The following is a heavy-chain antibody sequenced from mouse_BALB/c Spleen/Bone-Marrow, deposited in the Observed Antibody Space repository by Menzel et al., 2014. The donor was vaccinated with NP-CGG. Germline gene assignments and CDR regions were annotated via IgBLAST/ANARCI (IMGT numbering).Heavy chain of an antibody. V-gene: IGHV14-3*02. Sequence: EVQLQQSGAELVKPGASVKLSCTASGFNITDPYIHWVKQRPGQGLDWIGRIDPASDNTQYDPKFQGKATLTADTSSNTAYVQLSSLTSEDTAVYYCATLTGHFDYWGQGTILTVSS. CDR2: IDPASDNT. CDR1: GFNITDPY. J-gene: IGHJ2*01. D-gene: IGHD4-1*01. CDR3: ATLTGHFDY.